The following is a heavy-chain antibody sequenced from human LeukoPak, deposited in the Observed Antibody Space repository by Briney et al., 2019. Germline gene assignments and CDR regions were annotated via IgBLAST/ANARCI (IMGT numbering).Heavy chain of an antibody. V-gene: IGHV4-59*12. D-gene: IGHD3-22*01. CDR1: GGSISSYY. CDR3: GRGSGGSGYYSQDAFDI. J-gene: IGHJ3*02. Sequence: SETLSLTCTVPGGSISSYYWSWIRQPPGKGLEWIGYIYYSGSTNYNPSLKSRVTISLDTSKNQFSLKFRSVTAADTTVSYGGRGSGGSGYYSQDAFDIWGQGTIVTVSS. CDR2: IYYSGST.